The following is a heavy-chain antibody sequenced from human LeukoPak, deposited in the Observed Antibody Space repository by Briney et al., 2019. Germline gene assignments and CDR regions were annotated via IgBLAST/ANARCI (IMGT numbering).Heavy chain of an antibody. D-gene: IGHD3-10*01. CDR1: GYTFTSYG. V-gene: IGHV1-18*01. J-gene: IGHJ6*02. CDR3: AREDRMVRGLPLDYYYGMDV. Sequence: ASVKVSCKASGYTFTSYGISWVRQAPGQGLEWMGWISAYNGNTNYAQKLQDRVTMTTDTSTSTAYMELRSLRSDDTAVYFCAREDRMVRGLPLDYYYGMDVWGQGTTATVSS. CDR2: ISAYNGNT.